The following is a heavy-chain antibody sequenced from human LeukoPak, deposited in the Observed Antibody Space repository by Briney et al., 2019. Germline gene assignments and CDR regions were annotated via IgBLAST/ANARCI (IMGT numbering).Heavy chain of an antibody. CDR3: AKEAYIEMATITPDY. CDR2: IWYDGSNK. CDR1: GFTFSSYG. D-gene: IGHD5-24*01. Sequence: GRSLRLSCAASGFTFSSYGMHWVRQAPGKGLEWVAVIWYDGSNKYYADSVKGRFTISRDNSKNTLYLQMNSLRAEDTAMYYCAKEAYIEMATITPDYWGQGTLVTVSS. V-gene: IGHV3-33*06. J-gene: IGHJ4*02.